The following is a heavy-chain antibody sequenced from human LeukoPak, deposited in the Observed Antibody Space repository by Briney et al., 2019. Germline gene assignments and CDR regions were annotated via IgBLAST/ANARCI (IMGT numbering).Heavy chain of an antibody. V-gene: IGHV3-21*01. CDR2: ISSSSSYI. Sequence: GGSLRLSCAASGFTFSSYSMNWVRQAPGKGLEWVSSISSSSSYIYCADSVKGRFTIPRDNAKNSLYLQMNSLRAEDTAVYYCARAHYDILTGPNYFDYWGQGTLVTVSS. D-gene: IGHD3-9*01. J-gene: IGHJ4*02. CDR1: GFTFSSYS. CDR3: ARAHYDILTGPNYFDY.